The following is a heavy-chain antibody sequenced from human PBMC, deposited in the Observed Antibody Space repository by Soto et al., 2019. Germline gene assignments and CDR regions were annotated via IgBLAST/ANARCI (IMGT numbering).Heavy chain of an antibody. CDR3: ARGVTMVRGVIIDYFDY. Sequence: EVQLVESGGGLVQPGGSLRLSSAASGFTFSSYDMHWVRQATGKGLEWVSVIGTAGDTYYPGSVKGRFTISRENAKNSLYLQMNSLRAGDTAVYYCARGVTMVRGVIIDYFDYWGQGTLVTVSS. J-gene: IGHJ4*02. CDR1: GFTFSSYD. D-gene: IGHD3-10*01. V-gene: IGHV3-13*04. CDR2: IGTAGDT.